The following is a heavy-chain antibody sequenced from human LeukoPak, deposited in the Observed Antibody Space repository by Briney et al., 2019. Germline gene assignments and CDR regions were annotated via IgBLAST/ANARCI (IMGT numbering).Heavy chain of an antibody. CDR2: IKSKTDGATT. V-gene: IGHV3-15*01. D-gene: IGHD3-10*01. Sequence: GGSLRLSCAASGFTFSNAWMGWVRQAPGKGLEWLGRIKSKTDGATTDYVAPVRGRFTISRDDSKNTLYLQMNSLKSEDTAFYYCTTEYYYGSGNFFDYWGQGTLVTASS. CDR3: TTEYYYGSGNFFDY. CDR1: GFTFSNAW. J-gene: IGHJ4*02.